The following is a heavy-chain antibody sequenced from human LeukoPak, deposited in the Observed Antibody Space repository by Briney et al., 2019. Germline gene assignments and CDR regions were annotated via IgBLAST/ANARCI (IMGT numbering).Heavy chain of an antibody. Sequence: SVKVSCKASGFAFTSSTMQWVRQARGQRLEWIGWIVVGSGNTNYTQKFQERVTITRDMSTSTAYMELSSLRSEDTAVHSCAAGLKYYYGSGLDPWGQGTLVTVSS. CDR2: IVVGSGNT. V-gene: IGHV1-58*02. CDR1: GFAFTSST. J-gene: IGHJ5*02. CDR3: AAGLKYYYGSGLDP. D-gene: IGHD3-10*01.